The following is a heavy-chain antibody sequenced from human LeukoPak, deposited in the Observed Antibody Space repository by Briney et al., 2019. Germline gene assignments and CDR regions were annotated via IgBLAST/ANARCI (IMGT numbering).Heavy chain of an antibody. CDR3: ARESRGAFDY. D-gene: IGHD1-26*01. CDR1: GGSISSYY. CDR2: IYYSGST. J-gene: IGHJ4*02. V-gene: IGHV4-59*01. Sequence: PSETLSLTCIVSGGSISSYYWSWIRQPPGKGLEWIGYIYYSGSTNYNPSLKSRVTISVDTSKNQFSLKLSSVTAADTAVYYCARESRGAFDYWGQGTLVTVSS.